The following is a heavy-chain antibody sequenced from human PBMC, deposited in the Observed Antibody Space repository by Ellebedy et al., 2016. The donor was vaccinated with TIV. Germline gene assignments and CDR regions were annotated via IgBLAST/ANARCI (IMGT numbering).Heavy chain of an antibody. V-gene: IGHV1-18*01. Sequence: ASVKVSCXASGYSFTGCGISWARQAPGQGLEWMGWISAYNGNTNYAQKLQGRVTMTTDTSTSTAYMELRSLRAEDTAVYYCAREWDYYENPRGSPGNDAFDIWGQGTMVTVSS. CDR3: AREWDYYENPRGSPGNDAFDI. CDR2: ISAYNGNT. D-gene: IGHD3-22*01. J-gene: IGHJ3*02. CDR1: GYSFTGCG.